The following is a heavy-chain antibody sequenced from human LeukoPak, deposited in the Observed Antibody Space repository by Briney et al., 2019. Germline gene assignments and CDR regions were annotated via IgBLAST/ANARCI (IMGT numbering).Heavy chain of an antibody. CDR1: GGTFSSYA. CDR2: IIPIFGTA. D-gene: IGHD2-2*01. CDR3: ASRAAADIVVVPAADADY. J-gene: IGHJ4*02. V-gene: IGHV1-69*13. Sequence: ASVKVSCKASGGTFSSYAISWVRQAPGRGLEWMGGIIPIFGTANYAQKLQGRVTITADESTSTAYMELSSLRSEDTAVYYCASRAAADIVVVPAADADYWGQGTLVTVSP.